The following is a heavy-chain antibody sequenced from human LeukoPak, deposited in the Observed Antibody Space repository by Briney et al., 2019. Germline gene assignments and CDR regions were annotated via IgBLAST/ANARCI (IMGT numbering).Heavy chain of an antibody. D-gene: IGHD3-10*01. CDR2: ISGSDGST. CDR1: GFTFSSYA. Sequence: GGSLRLSCAASGFTFSSYAMTWVRQAPGKGLEWVSSISGSDGSTYYADSVKGRFTISRDNSKNTLYLQMNSLRAEDTAVYYCAYMRALYYGIDYWGQGTLVTVSS. V-gene: IGHV3-23*01. J-gene: IGHJ4*02. CDR3: AYMRALYYGIDY.